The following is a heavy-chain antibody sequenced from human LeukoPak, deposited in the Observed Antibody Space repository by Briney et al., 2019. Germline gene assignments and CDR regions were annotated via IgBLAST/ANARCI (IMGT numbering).Heavy chain of an antibody. Sequence: GGSLRLSCAASGFTFDDYAMHWVRQAPGKGLEWVSLISWDGGSTYYADSVKGRFTISRDNSKNSLYLQMLSLRAEDTPLYYCAKDLDSSGGSHPDIWGQGTMVTVSS. V-gene: IGHV3-43D*03. D-gene: IGHD6-19*01. J-gene: IGHJ3*02. CDR2: ISWDGGST. CDR1: GFTFDDYA. CDR3: AKDLDSSGGSHPDI.